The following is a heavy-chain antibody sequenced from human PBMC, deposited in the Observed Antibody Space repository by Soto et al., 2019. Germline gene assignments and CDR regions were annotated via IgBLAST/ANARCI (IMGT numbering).Heavy chain of an antibody. Sequence: EVQLVESGGGLVQPGGSLRLSCAASGFTFSSYWMSWVRQAPGKGLEWVANIKQDGSEKYYVDSVKGRFTISRDNAKNSLYLQMNSLRAEDTAVYYCASWRRSRGDRIFDPWGQGTLVAVSS. CDR3: ASWRRSRGDRIFDP. J-gene: IGHJ5*02. CDR2: IKQDGSEK. CDR1: GFTFSSYW. V-gene: IGHV3-7*01.